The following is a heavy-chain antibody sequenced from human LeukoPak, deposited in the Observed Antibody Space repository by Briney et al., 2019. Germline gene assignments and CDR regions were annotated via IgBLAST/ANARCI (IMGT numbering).Heavy chain of an antibody. Sequence: SETLSLTCTVSGGSISSYYWSWIRQPPGKGLEWIGYIYYSGSTNYNPSLKSRVTISVDTSKNQFSLKLSSVAAADTAVYYCARWGYSYGFAWGQGTLVTVSS. CDR2: IYYSGST. D-gene: IGHD5-18*01. CDR3: ARWGYSYGFA. J-gene: IGHJ5*02. V-gene: IGHV4-59*08. CDR1: GGSISSYY.